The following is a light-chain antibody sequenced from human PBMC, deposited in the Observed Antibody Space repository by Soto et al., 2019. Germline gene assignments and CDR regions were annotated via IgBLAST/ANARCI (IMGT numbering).Light chain of an antibody. CDR3: QQYDTWPPLT. CDR1: QSVNSN. CDR2: GAS. J-gene: IGKJ4*01. V-gene: IGKV3-15*01. Sequence: EVVMTQSPATLSVSPGEGATLSCRASQSVNSNLAWFQQKPGQAPSPLIYGASTRATGIPARFSGSGSGTEFALTISSPQSEDSAVYYCQQYDTWPPLTFGGGTKVEI.